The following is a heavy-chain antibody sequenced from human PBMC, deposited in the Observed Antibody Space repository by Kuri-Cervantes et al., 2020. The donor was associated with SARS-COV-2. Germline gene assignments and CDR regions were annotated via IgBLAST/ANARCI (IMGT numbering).Heavy chain of an antibody. D-gene: IGHD3-3*01. Sequence: GGSLRLSCKGSGYSFTDYWIGWVRQKPGKGLEWMGIFYPDDSDIGYSPSFQGQVTISADKSINTAYLQWSSLKTEDTAVYYCTTGGITIFGVVISFYYYYMDVWGKGTTVTVSS. CDR3: TTGGITIFGVVISFYYYYMDV. CDR1: GYSFTDYW. J-gene: IGHJ6*03. V-gene: IGHV5-51*01. CDR2: FYPDDSDI.